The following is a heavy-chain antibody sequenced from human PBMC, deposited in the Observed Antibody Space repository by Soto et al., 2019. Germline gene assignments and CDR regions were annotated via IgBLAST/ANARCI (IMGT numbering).Heavy chain of an antibody. J-gene: IGHJ4*02. CDR3: ARDSVGHYGDYSAFDY. CDR1: GFTFSSYG. D-gene: IGHD4-17*01. CDR2: IWYDGSNK. Sequence: GGSLRLSGAASGFTFSSYGMHWVRQAPGKGLEWVAVIWYDGSNKYYADSVKGRFAISRDNSKNTLYLQMNSLRAEDRAVSYCARDSVGHYGDYSAFDYWGQGTLVNFSS. V-gene: IGHV3-33*01.